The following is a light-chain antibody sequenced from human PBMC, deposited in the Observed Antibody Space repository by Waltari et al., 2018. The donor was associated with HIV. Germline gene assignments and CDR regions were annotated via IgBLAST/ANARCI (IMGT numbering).Light chain of an antibody. CDR1: SSAVGYFNL. V-gene: IGLV2-14*03. J-gene: IGLJ3*02. Sequence: QSALTQPASVSGSPGQSLTIPCTTSSSAVGYFNLVSLYQHRPGKAPKVMIYDFSYRPSGVSNRVSGSKSANTASLTISGLQAEDEAVYYCCSYTSSDTLWVFGGGTKLTVL. CDR2: DFS. CDR3: CSYTSSDTLWV.